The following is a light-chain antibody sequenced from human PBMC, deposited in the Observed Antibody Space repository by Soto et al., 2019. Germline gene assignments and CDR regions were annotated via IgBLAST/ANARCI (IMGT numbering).Light chain of an antibody. Sequence: DIVMTQSADSLAVSLGERATINCKSSQSVLYSSNNKNYLAWYQQKPGQPPKLLIYWASTRESGVPDRFSGSGSGTDFTLTISSLQAEDVAVYYCQQYYSTPLTFGGGTMVDIK. CDR3: QQYYSTPLT. V-gene: IGKV4-1*01. J-gene: IGKJ4*01. CDR1: QSVLYSSNNKNY. CDR2: WAS.